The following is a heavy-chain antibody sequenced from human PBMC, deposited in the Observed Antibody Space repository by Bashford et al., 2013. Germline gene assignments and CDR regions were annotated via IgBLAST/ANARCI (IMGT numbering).Heavy chain of an antibody. CDR3: ARAPAWGAEF. CDR1: GYTFNSYD. Sequence: ASVKVSCQTSGYTFNSYDINWVRQASGQGLEFMGWMSPRSGNTGYPQNFQGRLTMTMKSSIRTFYMELSNLTSDDTAVYYCARAPAWGAEFWGQGTQVTVSS. J-gene: IGHJ4*02. D-gene: IGHD1-26*01. V-gene: IGHV1-8*01. CDR2: MSPRSGNT.